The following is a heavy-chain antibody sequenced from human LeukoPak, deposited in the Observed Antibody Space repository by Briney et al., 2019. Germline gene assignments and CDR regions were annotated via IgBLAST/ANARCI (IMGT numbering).Heavy chain of an antibody. D-gene: IGHD4-23*01. CDR2: IFYSGST. CDR1: GGSISSNSYY. J-gene: IGHJ4*02. Sequence: SETLSLTCTVSGGSISSNSYYWGWIRQPPGKGLEWIGSIFYSGSTYYNPSLKSRVTISVDTSKNQFSLKLGSVTAADTAVYYCARDNSRDYGGNSGSFDYWGQGTLVTVSS. V-gene: IGHV4-39*02. CDR3: ARDNSRDYGGNSGSFDY.